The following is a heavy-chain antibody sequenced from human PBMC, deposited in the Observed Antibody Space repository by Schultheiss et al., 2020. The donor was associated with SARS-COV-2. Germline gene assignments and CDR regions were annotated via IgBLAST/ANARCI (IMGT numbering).Heavy chain of an antibody. D-gene: IGHD3-10*02. CDR3: ARDVRGGEGYGMDV. Sequence: ASVKVSCKASGYTFTSYDINWVRQATGQGLEWMGWMNPNSGGTNYAQKFQGRVTMTRDTSMSTAYMELSRLRSEDTAVYYGARDVRGGEGYGMDVWGQGTTVTVSS. CDR2: MNPNSGGT. V-gene: IGHV1-2*02. CDR1: GYTFTSYD. J-gene: IGHJ6*02.